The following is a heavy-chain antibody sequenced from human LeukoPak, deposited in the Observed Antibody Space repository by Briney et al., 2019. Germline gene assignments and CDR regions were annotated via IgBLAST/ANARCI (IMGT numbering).Heavy chain of an antibody. J-gene: IGHJ4*02. D-gene: IGHD3-22*01. CDR2: IWYDGSNK. Sequence: PGGSLRLSCAASGFTFSSYGMHWVRQAPGKGLEWVAVIWYDGSNKYYADSVKGRFTISRDNSKNTLYLQMNSLRAEDTAVYYCARDHVSGYYYWIEYYFDYWGQGTLVTVSS. CDR3: ARDHVSGYYYWIEYYFDY. CDR1: GFTFSSYG. V-gene: IGHV3-33*01.